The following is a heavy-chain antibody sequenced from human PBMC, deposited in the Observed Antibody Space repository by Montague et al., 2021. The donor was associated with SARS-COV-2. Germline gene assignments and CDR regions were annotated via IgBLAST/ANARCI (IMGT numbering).Heavy chain of an antibody. V-gene: IGHV3-23*01. CDR1: GFTFSDYA. CDR2: LSVSGGDT. D-gene: IGHD2-21*02. Sequence: SLRLSFSASGFTFSDYAMHWVRQPPGKGLEWVSGLSVSGGDTYYTDSVKGRFTISRDNSKNKLYLQMHSLRAEDTAVYYCAKVEVTSIVYFGLDVWGQGTTVTVSS. J-gene: IGHJ6*02. CDR3: AKVEVTSIVYFGLDV.